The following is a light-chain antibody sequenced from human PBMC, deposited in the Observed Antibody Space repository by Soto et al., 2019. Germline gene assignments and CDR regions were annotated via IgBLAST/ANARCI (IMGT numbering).Light chain of an antibody. CDR2: HVT. V-gene: IGLV2-14*01. CDR3: CSYTTSNTFV. J-gene: IGLJ1*01. CDR1: SSDVGAYNY. Sequence: QSALTQPASVSGSLGQSITISCSGTSSDVGAYNYVSWYQQYPGKAPKLMIYHVTDRPSGVSNRFSGSKSGNTASLTISGLEAADESDYYCCSYTTSNTFVVGSGTKLTVL.